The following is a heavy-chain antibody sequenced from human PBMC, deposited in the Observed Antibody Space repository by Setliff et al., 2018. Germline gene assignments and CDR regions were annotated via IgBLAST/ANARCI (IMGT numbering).Heavy chain of an antibody. CDR2: IIPMFGTP. CDR3: ARSPAVLGIVYLDP. Sequence: SVKVSCKASGDSFSNYAISWVRQAPGQGLEWMGGIIPMFGTPAYTQKFRDRVTITTDESTSTAYMELNSLTSEDTAVYYCARSPAVLGIVYLDPWGQGTLVTVSS. V-gene: IGHV1-69*05. D-gene: IGHD2-15*01. CDR1: GDSFSNYA. J-gene: IGHJ5*02.